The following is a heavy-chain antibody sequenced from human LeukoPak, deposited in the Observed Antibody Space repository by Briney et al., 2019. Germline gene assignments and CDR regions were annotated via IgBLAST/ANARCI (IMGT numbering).Heavy chain of an antibody. V-gene: IGHV3-23*01. J-gene: IGHJ4*02. CDR1: GFTFSSYA. D-gene: IGHD1-26*01. CDR2: ISGSGGST. CDR3: ARENFSGWGPYFDY. Sequence: GGSLRLSCAASGFTFSSYAMSWVRQAPGKGLEWVSAISGSGGSTYYAESVKGRFTISRDNSKNTLYLQVNSLRAEDTAVYYCARENFSGWGPYFDYWGQGTLVTVSS.